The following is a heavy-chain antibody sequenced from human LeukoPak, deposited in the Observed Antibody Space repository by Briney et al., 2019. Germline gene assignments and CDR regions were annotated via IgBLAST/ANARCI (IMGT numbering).Heavy chain of an antibody. CDR2: FDPEDGET. Sequence: ASVKVSCKVSGYTLTELSMHWVRQAPGKGLEWMGGFDPEDGETIYAQKFQGRVTMTGDTSTDTAYMELSSLRSEDTAVYYCATGRSGSYLDYFDYWGQGTLVTVSS. J-gene: IGHJ4*02. D-gene: IGHD1-26*01. CDR3: ATGRSGSYLDYFDY. V-gene: IGHV1-24*01. CDR1: GYTLTELS.